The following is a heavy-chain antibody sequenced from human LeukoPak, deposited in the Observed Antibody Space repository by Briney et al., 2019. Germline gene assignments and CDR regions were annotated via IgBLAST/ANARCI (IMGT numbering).Heavy chain of an antibody. CDR2: ISGRSADI. CDR3: ARATGCYDVLTGYLVGCHYYYYMDV. V-gene: IGHV3-21*06. J-gene: IGHJ6*03. D-gene: IGHD3-9*01. CDR1: GFTFSSYA. Sequence: PGGSLRLSCAASGFTFSSYAMNWVRQAPGKGLEWVSSISGRSADIYYADSVKGRFTISRDNAKNSVFLQMNNLRVEDTAVYYCARATGCYDVLTGYLVGCHYYYYMDVWGKGTTVTVSS.